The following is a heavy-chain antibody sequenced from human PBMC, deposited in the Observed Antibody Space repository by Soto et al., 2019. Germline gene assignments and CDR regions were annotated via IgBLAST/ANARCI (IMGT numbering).Heavy chain of an antibody. J-gene: IGHJ2*01. V-gene: IGHV4-34*01. Sequence: QVHLQQWGAGLLKPSETLSLTCAVYGGSFSGYYWSWIRQPPGKGLEWIGEINHSGSTNSNPSLKSRVSISGGTSNNQFSLKLSSVTAADTAVYYCARGRGDGYNQYWFFDLWGRGALVTVSS. CDR3: ARGRGDGYNQYWFFDL. D-gene: IGHD3-10*01. CDR1: GGSFSGYY. CDR2: INHSGST.